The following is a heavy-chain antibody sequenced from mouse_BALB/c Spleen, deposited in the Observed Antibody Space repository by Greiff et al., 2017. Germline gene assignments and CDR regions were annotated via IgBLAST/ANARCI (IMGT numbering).Heavy chain of an antibody. Sequence: EVKLVESGPELVKPGASVKVSCKASGYAFTSYNMYWVKQSHGKSLEWIGYIDPYNGGTSYNQKFKGKATFTVDKSSSTAYMHLNSLTSEDSAVYYCARSGYYGSSDAMDYWGQGTSVTVSS. CDR1: GYAFTSYN. J-gene: IGHJ4*01. V-gene: IGHV1S135*01. CDR3: ARSGYYGSSDAMDY. CDR2: IDPYNGGT. D-gene: IGHD1-1*01.